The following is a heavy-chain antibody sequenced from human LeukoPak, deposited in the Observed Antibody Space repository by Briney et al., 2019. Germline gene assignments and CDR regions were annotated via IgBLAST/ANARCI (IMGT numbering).Heavy chain of an antibody. V-gene: IGHV4-39*01. CDR2: VFFGGST. CDR1: DGSFSSYY. D-gene: IGHD4/OR15-4a*01. Sequence: SETLSLTCAVYDGSFSSYYWGWIRQPPGKGLEWIGSVFFGGSTYYKTSLKSRVTISVDTSKNQFSLNLTSVTAADTAVYYCARGAGLFDFWGQGTLVTVSS. CDR3: ARGAGLFDF. J-gene: IGHJ4*02.